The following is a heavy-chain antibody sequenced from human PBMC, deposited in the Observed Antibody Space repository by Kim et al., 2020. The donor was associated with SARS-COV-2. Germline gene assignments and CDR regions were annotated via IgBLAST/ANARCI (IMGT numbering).Heavy chain of an antibody. D-gene: IGHD3-22*01. CDR2: SIPIFGTA. CDR3: AREGYGDYLNYYDSSRGYFDY. J-gene: IGHJ4*02. V-gene: IGHV1-69*13. Sequence: SVKVSCKASGGTFSSYAISWVRQAPGQGLEWMGGSIPIFGTANYAQEFQGRVTITADESTSTAYMELSSLRCEDTAVYYCAREGYGDYLNYYDSSRGYFDYWGQGALVTVSS. CDR1: GGTFSSYA.